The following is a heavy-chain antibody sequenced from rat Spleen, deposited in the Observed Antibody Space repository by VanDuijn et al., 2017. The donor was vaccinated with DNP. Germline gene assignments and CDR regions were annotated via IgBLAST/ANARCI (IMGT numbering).Heavy chain of an antibody. D-gene: IGHD1-3*01. CDR2: MWYDGDT. Sequence: QVQLKESGPGLVQPSQTLSLTCTVSGFSLTSYSVSWVRQPSGKGPEWMGRMWYDGDTAYNSALKSRLSISRDTSKNQVFLKRNSLETEDTGVYYCARGALNYGSSNWFAYWGQGTLVTVSS. CDR3: ARGALNYGSSNWFAY. J-gene: IGHJ3*01. V-gene: IGHV2-34*01. CDR1: GFSLTSYS.